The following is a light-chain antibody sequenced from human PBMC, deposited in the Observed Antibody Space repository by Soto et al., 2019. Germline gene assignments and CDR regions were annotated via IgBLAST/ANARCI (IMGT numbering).Light chain of an antibody. CDR3: QQRSYWPPT. Sequence: EIVLTQSPATLSLSPGERATLSCRASQSVSSYLAWYQQKPGQAPRLLIYDASNRATGIPARFSGSGSGTDFTRTISSLEPEDFAVYYCQQRSYWPPTFGQGTRLEIK. V-gene: IGKV3-11*01. CDR1: QSVSSY. CDR2: DAS. J-gene: IGKJ5*01.